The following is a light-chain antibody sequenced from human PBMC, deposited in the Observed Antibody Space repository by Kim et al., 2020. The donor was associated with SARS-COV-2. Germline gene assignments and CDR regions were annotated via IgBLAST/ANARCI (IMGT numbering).Light chain of an antibody. CDR2: GSS. CDR1: QSVSSSY. V-gene: IGKV3-20*01. CDR3: QRYDTSRT. Sequence: LPPGTRAPPSCRVSQSVSSSYLAWCQQKPRQAPRLLIYGSSSRATGIPDRVSGSGSGTDFTPTISRLEPEDFAVYYCQRYDTSRTFGQGTTVDIK. J-gene: IGKJ1*01.